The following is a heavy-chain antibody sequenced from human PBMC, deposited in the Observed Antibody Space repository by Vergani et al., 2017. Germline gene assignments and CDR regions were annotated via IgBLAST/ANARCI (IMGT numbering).Heavy chain of an antibody. CDR3: ARSRHYYDSSGSSDP. D-gene: IGHD3-22*01. V-gene: IGHV1-18*01. CDR2: ISAYNGNT. CDR1: GYTFTSYG. Sequence: QVQLVQSGAEVTKPGASVKVSCKASGYTFTSYGISWVRQAPGQGLEWMGWISAYNGNTNYAQKLQGRVNMTTDTSTSTAYMELRSLRSDDTAVYYCARSRHYYDSSGSSDPWGQGTLVTVSS. J-gene: IGHJ5*02.